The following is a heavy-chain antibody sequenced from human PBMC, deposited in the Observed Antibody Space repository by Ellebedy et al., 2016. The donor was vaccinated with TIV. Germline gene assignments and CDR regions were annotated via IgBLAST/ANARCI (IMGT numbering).Heavy chain of an antibody. CDR3: ATSRSLAYYYDSSGYYRDSYYYYGMDV. CDR1: GYTLTELS. Sequence: AASVKVSCKVSGYTLTELSMHWARQAPGKGLEWMGGFDPEDGETIYAQKFQGRVTMTEDTSTDTAYMELSSLRSEDTAVYYCATSRSLAYYYDSSGYYRDSYYYYGMDVWGQGTTVTVSS. J-gene: IGHJ6*02. CDR2: FDPEDGET. V-gene: IGHV1-24*01. D-gene: IGHD3-22*01.